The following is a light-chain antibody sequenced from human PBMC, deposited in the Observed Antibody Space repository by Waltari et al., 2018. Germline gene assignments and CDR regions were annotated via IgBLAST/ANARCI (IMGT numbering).Light chain of an antibody. CDR1: QSVSSN. CDR3: QQDNNWPPYT. J-gene: IGKJ2*01. CDR2: GAS. V-gene: IGKV3-15*01. Sequence: EIVMTQSPATLSVSPGERATLSCRASQSVSSNLAWYLQKPGQAPRILIYGASTRATGIPARFSGSWSGTEFTLTISSLQSEDFAVYYCQQDNNWPPYTFGQGTKLEIK.